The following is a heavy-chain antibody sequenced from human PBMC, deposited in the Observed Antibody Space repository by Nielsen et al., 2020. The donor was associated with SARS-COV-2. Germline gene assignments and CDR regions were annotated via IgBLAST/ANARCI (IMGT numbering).Heavy chain of an antibody. V-gene: IGHV3-9*01. CDR3: AKDISWGYYDSTTGGPYFDY. CDR2: ISWNSGSI. D-gene: IGHD3-22*01. Sequence: SLKISCAASGFTFDDYAMHWVRQAPGKGLEWVSGISWNSGSIGYADSVKGRFTISRDNPKNSLYLQMNSLRAEDTALYYCAKDISWGYYDSTTGGPYFDYWGQGTLVTVSS. J-gene: IGHJ4*02. CDR1: GFTFDDYA.